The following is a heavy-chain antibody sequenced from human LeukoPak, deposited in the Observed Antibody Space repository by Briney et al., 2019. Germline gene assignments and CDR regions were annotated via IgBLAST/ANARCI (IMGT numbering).Heavy chain of an antibody. V-gene: IGHV4-59*08. CDR2: IYYGGTT. Sequence: SETLSPTCSVSNGSISTYYWSWIRQSRGKGLEWMGYIYYGGTTSYNPSLKGRVTIAVHSPQNHFSLRLPSLPAADTALYYCARHGGTLDYFDSWGPGSLVIVSS. CDR3: ARHGGTLDYFDS. CDR1: NGSISTYY. D-gene: IGHD1-26*01. J-gene: IGHJ4*02.